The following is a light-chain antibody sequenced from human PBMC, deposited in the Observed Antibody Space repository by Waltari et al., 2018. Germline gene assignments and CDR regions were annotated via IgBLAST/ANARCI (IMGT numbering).Light chain of an antibody. CDR3: SSYTSSSTVV. CDR2: EVS. Sequence: QSALTQPASVSGSPGQSITISCTGTSSDVGGYNSVSWYQQHPGKAPKLMIYEVSNRPAGVSNRFSGSKSGKTASLTISGLQAEDEADYYCSSYTSSSTVVFGGGTKLTVL. CDR1: SSDVGGYNS. V-gene: IGLV2-14*01. J-gene: IGLJ2*01.